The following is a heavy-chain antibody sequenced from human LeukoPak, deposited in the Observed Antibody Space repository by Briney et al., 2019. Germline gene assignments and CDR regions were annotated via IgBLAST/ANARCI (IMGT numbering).Heavy chain of an antibody. V-gene: IGHV1-69*05. CDR2: IIPIFGTA. CDR1: GGTFSSYA. D-gene: IGHD6-6*01. Sequence: GASVKVSCKASGGTFSSYAISWVRQAPGQGLEWMGGIIPIFGTANYAQKFQGRVTITTDESTSTAYMELSSLRSEDTAVYYCARDDPAPPWYSSWSQVVAGGLVWGYGGRETRVPVP. J-gene: IGHJ2*01. CDR3: ARDDPAPPWYSSWSQVVAGGLVWGY.